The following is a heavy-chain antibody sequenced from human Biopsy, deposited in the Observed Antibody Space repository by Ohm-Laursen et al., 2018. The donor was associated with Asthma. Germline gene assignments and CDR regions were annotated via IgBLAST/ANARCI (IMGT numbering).Heavy chain of an antibody. CDR3: AKDFRGIAVAGDRGFDY. Sequence: SLRLSCSAFGFTFSSSAMRWVRQAPGKGLERVSAITGSGGTTYYADSVRGRFTISRDNSKSTLFLQMDSLSAEDTAVYYCAKDFRGIAVAGDRGFDYWGQGTLVTVSS. V-gene: IGHV3-23*01. D-gene: IGHD6-19*01. CDR1: GFTFSSSA. J-gene: IGHJ4*02. CDR2: ITGSGGTT.